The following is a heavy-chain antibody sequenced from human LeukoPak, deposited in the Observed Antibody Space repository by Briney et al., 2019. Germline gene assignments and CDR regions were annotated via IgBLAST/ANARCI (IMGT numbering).Heavy chain of an antibody. CDR2: ISDSGGAT. J-gene: IGHJ4*02. Sequence: GGSLRLSCAASGFAFSSYAMSWVRQAPGKGLEWVSTISDSGGATYYADSVKGRFTISRDNSKNTLYLQMNSLRAEDTAVYYCAKMFSSGWSNSDNWGQGTLVTVSS. CDR3: AKMFSSGWSNSDN. D-gene: IGHD6-19*01. V-gene: IGHV3-23*01. CDR1: GFAFSSYA.